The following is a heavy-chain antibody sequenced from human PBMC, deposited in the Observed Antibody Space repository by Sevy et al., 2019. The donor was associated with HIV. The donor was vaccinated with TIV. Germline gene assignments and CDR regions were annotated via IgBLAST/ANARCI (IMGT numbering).Heavy chain of an antibody. J-gene: IGHJ5*02. CDR2: INHSGST. D-gene: IGHD2-2*01. V-gene: IGHV4-34*01. Sequence: SETLSLTCAVYGGSFSGYYWNWIRHPPGKALEWIGEINHSGSTNHNPSLKSRVTISVDTSKNQFSLKLNSVTAADTAVYYCARAPPVVVVPGAPSWFDPWGQGTLVTVSS. CDR1: GGSFSGYY. CDR3: ARAPPVVVVPGAPSWFDP.